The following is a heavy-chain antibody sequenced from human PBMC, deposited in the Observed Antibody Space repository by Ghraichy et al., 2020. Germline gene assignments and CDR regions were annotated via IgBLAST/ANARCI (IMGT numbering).Heavy chain of an antibody. CDR2: ISAYNGNT. CDR3: ARVSRIAASHHTFFDY. CDR1: GYTFTSYG. Sequence: ASVKVSCKASGYTFTSYGISWVRQAPGQGLEWMGWISAYNGNTNYAQNLQGRVTMTTDTSTSTAYMELRSLRSDDTAVYYCARVSRIAASHHTFFDYWGQGTLVTVSS. D-gene: IGHD6-13*01. V-gene: IGHV1-18*01. J-gene: IGHJ4*02.